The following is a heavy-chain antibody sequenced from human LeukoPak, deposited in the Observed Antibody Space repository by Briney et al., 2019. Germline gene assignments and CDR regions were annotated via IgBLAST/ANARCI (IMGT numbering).Heavy chain of an antibody. CDR3: ASAIAEDFYYYYMDV. D-gene: IGHD1-14*01. J-gene: IGHJ6*03. V-gene: IGHV4-59*01. CDR2: IYYSGST. CDR1: GVSISSSY. Sequence: SETLSLTCTVSGVSISSSYWTWIRQPPGKGLEWIGYIYYSGSTNYNPSLKSRVTISVDTSKNQFSLNLSSVTAADTAVYYCASAIAEDFYYYYMDVWGKGTTVTVSS.